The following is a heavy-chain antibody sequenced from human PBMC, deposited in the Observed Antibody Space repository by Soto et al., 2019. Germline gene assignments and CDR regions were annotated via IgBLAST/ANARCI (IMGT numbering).Heavy chain of an antibody. Sequence: ASVKVSCKASGYTFTSYGISWLRQAPGQGLEWMGWISAYNGNTNYAQKLQGRVTMTTDTSTSTAYMELRSLRSDDTAVYYCARDYCSGGSCYYFDYWGQGTLVTVS. CDR3: ARDYCSGGSCYYFDY. J-gene: IGHJ4*02. V-gene: IGHV1-18*04. D-gene: IGHD2-15*01. CDR1: GYTFTSYG. CDR2: ISAYNGNT.